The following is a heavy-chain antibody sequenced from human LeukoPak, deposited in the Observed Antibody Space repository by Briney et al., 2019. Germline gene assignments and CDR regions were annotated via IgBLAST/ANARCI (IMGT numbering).Heavy chain of an antibody. CDR2: INPSGGST. V-gene: IGHV1-46*01. CDR3: ARDWSEFPATAMVTKDY. J-gene: IGHJ4*02. CDR1: GYTFTSYY. Sequence: ASVKVSCKASGYTFTSYYMHWVRQAPGQGLEWMGIINPSGGSTSYAQKFQGRVTMTRDMSTSTAYMELRSLRSDDTAVYYCARDWSEFPATAMVTKDYWGQGTLVTVSS. D-gene: IGHD5-18*01.